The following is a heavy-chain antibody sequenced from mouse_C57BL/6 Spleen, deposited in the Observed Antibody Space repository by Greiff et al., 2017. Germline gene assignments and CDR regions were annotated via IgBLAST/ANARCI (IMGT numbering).Heavy chain of an antibody. CDR2: ISDGGSYT. V-gene: IGHV5-4*01. J-gene: IGHJ3*01. D-gene: IGHD2-5*01. CDR3: ARDSPSYYSNYGWFAY. CDR1: GFTFSSYA. Sequence: EVMLVESGGGLVKPGGSLKLSCAASGFTFSSYAMSWVRQTPEKRLEWVATISDGGSYTYYPDNVKGRFTISRDNAKNNLYLQMSHLKSEDTAMYYCARDSPSYYSNYGWFAYWGQGTLVTVSA.